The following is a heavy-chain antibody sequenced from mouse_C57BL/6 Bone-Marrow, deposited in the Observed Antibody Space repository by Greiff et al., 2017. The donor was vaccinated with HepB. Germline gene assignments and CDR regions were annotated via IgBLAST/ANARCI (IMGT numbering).Heavy chain of an antibody. CDR3: AGDNYYTAWFAY. Sequence: QVQLKESGPGLVKPSQSLFLTCSITGFPITSGYYWIWIRQSPGKPLEWMGYITHSGETFYNPSLQSPISITRETSKNQFFLQLNSVTTEDTAMYYCAGDNYYTAWFAYWGQGTLVTVSA. D-gene: IGHD2-12*01. V-gene: IGHV12-3*01. CDR2: ITHSGET. J-gene: IGHJ3*01. CDR1: GFPITSGYY.